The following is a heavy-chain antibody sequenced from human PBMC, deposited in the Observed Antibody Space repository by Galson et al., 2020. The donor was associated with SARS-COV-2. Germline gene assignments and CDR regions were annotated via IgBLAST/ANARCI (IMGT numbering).Heavy chain of an antibody. J-gene: IGHJ4*02. CDR2: ISGSGGST. Sequence: GGSLRLSCAASGFTFSSYAMSWVRQAPGKGLEWVSAISGSGGSTYYADSVKGRFTISRDNSKNTLYLQMNSLRAEDTAVYYCAKDQEGSYYVSVLDYWGQGTLVTVSS. CDR3: AKDQEGSYYVSVLDY. V-gene: IGHV3-23*01. CDR1: GFTFSSYA. D-gene: IGHD1-26*01.